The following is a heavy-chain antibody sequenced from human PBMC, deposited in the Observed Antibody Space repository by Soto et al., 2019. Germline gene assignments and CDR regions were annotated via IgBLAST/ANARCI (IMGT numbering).Heavy chain of an antibody. CDR3: ARPHGGSSGWDNWFDP. V-gene: IGHV4-39*07. Sequence: SETLSLTCTVSGASIRSSTYYWGWMRQAPGKGLEWIASFFIGGNTYYNPSLKSRVTISVDTSKNQFSLKLSSVTAADTAVYYCARPHGGSSGWDNWFDPWGQGTLVTVSS. CDR1: GASIRSSTYY. J-gene: IGHJ5*02. D-gene: IGHD6-25*01. CDR2: FFIGGNT.